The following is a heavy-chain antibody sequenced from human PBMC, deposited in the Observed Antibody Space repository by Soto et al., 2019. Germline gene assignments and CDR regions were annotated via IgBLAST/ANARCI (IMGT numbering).Heavy chain of an antibody. CDR1: GGSISSYY. Sequence: PSETLSLTCTVSGGSISSYYWSWIRQPPGKGLEWIVYIYYSGSTNYNPSLKSRVTISVDTSKNQFSLQLSSVTAADTAVYYCARGGRDGYNYDYYGMDVWGQGTTVTVSS. J-gene: IGHJ6*02. D-gene: IGHD5-12*01. CDR2: IYYSGST. V-gene: IGHV4-59*01. CDR3: ARGGRDGYNYDYYGMDV.